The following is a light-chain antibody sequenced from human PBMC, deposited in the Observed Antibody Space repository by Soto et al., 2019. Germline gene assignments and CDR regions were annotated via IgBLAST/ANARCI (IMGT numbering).Light chain of an antibody. V-gene: IGKV3-20*01. Sequence: EIVLTQSPGPLSLSPGERATLSCRASQSVSSSYVAWYQQKPGQAPRLLIYGASSRATGIPDRFSGSGSGTDFTLTISRLEPEDFAVYYCQQYGSSPWTFGQGTKVDIK. CDR1: QSVSSSY. CDR3: QQYGSSPWT. CDR2: GAS. J-gene: IGKJ1*01.